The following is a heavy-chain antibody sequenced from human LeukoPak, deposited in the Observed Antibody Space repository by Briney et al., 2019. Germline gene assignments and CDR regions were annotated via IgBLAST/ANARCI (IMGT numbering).Heavy chain of an antibody. CDR1: GYSFTSYW. Sequence: GESLKISCKGSGYSFTSYWIGWVRQMPGKGLEWMGIIYPGDSDTRYSPSFQGQVPISADKSISTAYLQWSSLKASDTAMYYCASLWPDDYGNANYYYYGMDVWGQGTTVTVSS. J-gene: IGHJ6*02. CDR3: ASLWPDDYGNANYYYYGMDV. D-gene: IGHD4-17*01. V-gene: IGHV5-51*01. CDR2: IYPGDSDT.